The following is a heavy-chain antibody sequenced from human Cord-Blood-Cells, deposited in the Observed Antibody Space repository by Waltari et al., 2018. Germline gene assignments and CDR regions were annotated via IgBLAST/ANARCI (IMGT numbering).Heavy chain of an antibody. CDR2: IIPILGTA. CDR1: GGPFSSYH. Sequence: QVQLVQSGAEVKKPGSSVKVSCQAHGGPFSSYHIRRVRQAPGQGLEWMGGIIPILGTANYAQKFQGRVTITADKSTSTAYMELSSLRSEDTAVYYCASLGGGSSSSDYWGQGTLVTVSS. CDR3: ASLGGGSSSSDY. V-gene: IGHV1-69*06. D-gene: IGHD6-6*01. J-gene: IGHJ4*02.